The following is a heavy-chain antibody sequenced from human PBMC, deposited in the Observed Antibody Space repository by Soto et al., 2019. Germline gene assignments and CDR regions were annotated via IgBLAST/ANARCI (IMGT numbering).Heavy chain of an antibody. V-gene: IGHV3-30-3*01. CDR1: GFIFSNHA. J-gene: IGHJ4*02. CDR2: IAYDGSSQ. Sequence: QVQLVDSGGGMVQPGTSLRLSCAASGFIFSNHAMHWVRQAPGKGLEWVAGIAYDGSSQYYADSVRGRFTISRDNSRNPLYLQMSSLRVEDTALYYCVGELSSRRLDYCGQGTLVTVSS. CDR3: VGELSSRRLDY. D-gene: IGHD3-16*02.